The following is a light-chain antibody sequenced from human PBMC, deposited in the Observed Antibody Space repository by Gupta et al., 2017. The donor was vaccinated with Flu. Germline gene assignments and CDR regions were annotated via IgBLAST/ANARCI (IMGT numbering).Light chain of an antibody. CDR2: GNT. CDR1: SSNIGADYY. J-gene: IGLJ3*02. Sequence: VTISCTGGSSNIGADYYVHWYQFLPGEAPKFLIYGNTNRPSGVPERFSGTKSGTSASLAITGLQAEDEGIYYCHSYDNMRNVRVFGGGTKLTVL. CDR3: HSYDNMRNVRV. V-gene: IGLV1-40*01.